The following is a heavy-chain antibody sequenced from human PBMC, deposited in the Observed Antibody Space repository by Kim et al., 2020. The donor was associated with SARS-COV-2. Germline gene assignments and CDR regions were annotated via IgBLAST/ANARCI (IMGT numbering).Heavy chain of an antibody. J-gene: IGHJ6*02. CDR1: GYSFSYYY. CDR2: INPQSGGI. Sequence: ASVKVSCKASGYSFSYYYIHWVRQAPGQGPEWMGWINPQSGGINFAQKFQGRVTTTRDTSISTVYMELSRLTSDDTAVYYCARDGGHSGYGGQYYYGMDVWGQGTTVTVSS. CDR3: ARDGGHSGYGGQYYYGMDV. D-gene: IGHD5-12*01. V-gene: IGHV1-2*02.